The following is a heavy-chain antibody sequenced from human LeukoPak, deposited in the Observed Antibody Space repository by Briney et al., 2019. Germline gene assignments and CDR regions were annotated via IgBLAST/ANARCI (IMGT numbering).Heavy chain of an antibody. J-gene: IGHJ4*02. D-gene: IGHD3-10*02. V-gene: IGHV3-30*04. CDR3: AREMFPIFDY. Sequence: GGSLRLSCAASGFTFGSYAMHWVRQAPGKGLEWVAVISYDGSNKYYADSVKGRFTISRDNSKNTLYLQMNSLRAEDTAVYYCAREMFPIFDYWGQGTLVTVSS. CDR2: ISYDGSNK. CDR1: GFTFGSYA.